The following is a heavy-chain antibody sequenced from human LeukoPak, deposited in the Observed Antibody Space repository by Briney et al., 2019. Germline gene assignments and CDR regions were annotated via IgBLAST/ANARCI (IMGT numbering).Heavy chain of an antibody. J-gene: IGHJ4*02. D-gene: IGHD6-6*01. CDR1: GFTFSSYA. CDR3: ARPNSAR. V-gene: IGHV3-30-3*01. Sequence: GRSLRLSCAASGFTFSSYAMHWVRQAPGKGLEWVAVISYDGSNKYYADSVKGRFTISRDNSKNTLYLQMNSLRAEDTAVYYCARPNSARWGQGTLVTVSS. CDR2: ISYDGSNK.